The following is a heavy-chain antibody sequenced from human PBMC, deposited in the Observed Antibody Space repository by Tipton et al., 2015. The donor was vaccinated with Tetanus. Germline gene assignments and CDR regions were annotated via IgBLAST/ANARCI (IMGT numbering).Heavy chain of an antibody. Sequence: SLRLSCVASGYNFRTPGMPWVRQAPGTGLEWVAVISNDASHIYYADSVRGRFTMSRENNKNTVHLQMNSLRPDDTAVYYCARDRQSDESSGYYLYDNWGQGALLTVSA. V-gene: IGHV3-30*03. CDR1: GYNFRTPG. CDR2: ISNDASHI. J-gene: IGHJ4*02. CDR3: ARDRQSDESSGYYLYDN. D-gene: IGHD3-22*01.